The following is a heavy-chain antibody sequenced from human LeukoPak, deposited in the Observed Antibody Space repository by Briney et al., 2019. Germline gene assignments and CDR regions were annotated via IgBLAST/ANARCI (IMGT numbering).Heavy chain of an antibody. V-gene: IGHV3-74*01. CDR1: GFTFSNLW. D-gene: IGHD1-14*01. J-gene: IGHJ6*02. CDR3: ANQRNYGMDV. Sequence: QPGGALRLSCGASGFTFSNLWVHWGRQAPREGLVWVSRINSDGSSTIYADSVKGRFTISRDNAKNTLYLQMNSLRAEDTAVYYCANQRNYGMDVWGQGTTVTVSS. CDR2: INSDGSST.